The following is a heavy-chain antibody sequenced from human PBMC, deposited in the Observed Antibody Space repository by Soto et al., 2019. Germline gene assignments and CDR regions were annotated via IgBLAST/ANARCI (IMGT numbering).Heavy chain of an antibody. CDR3: ASGCFGEFVYYFDY. J-gene: IGHJ4*02. D-gene: IGHD3-10*01. V-gene: IGHV1-18*01. CDR1: GYTFTSYG. Sequence: QVQLVQSGAEVKKPGASVKVSCKASGYTFTSYGISWVRQAPGQGLEWMGWISAYNGNTNYAQKLQGRVTMTTDTSTSTADMELRSLGADDTAVYYCASGCFGEFVYYFDYWGQGTLVTVSS. CDR2: ISAYNGNT.